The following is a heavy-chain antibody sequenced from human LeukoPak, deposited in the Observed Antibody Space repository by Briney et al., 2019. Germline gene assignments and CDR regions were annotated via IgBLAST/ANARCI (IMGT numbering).Heavy chain of an antibody. D-gene: IGHD3-10*01. CDR2: IYPGDSDT. CDR1: GYSFTSYW. Sequence: GESLKISCKGSGYSFTSYWIGWVRQMPGKGLEWMGIIYPGDSDTRYSPSFQGQVTISADKSISTPYLQWSSLKASDTPMYYCPRLPYYYGSGSFSYYFDYWGQGTLVTV. CDR3: PRLPYYYGSGSFSYYFDY. J-gene: IGHJ4*02. V-gene: IGHV5-51*01.